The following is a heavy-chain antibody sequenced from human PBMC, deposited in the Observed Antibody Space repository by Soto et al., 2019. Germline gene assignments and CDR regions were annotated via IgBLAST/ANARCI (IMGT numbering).Heavy chain of an antibody. CDR3: ARRYGYSFDY. CDR2: IYYNGNT. Sequence: SETLSLTCTASGGSISSYYWSWIRQPPGKGLEWIGYIYYNGNTNYNPSLKSRVTISVDTSKNQFSLNLSSVTAADTAVYYCARRYGYSFDYWGQGTLVTVSS. CDR1: GGSISSYY. V-gene: IGHV4-59*08. J-gene: IGHJ4*02. D-gene: IGHD1-1*01.